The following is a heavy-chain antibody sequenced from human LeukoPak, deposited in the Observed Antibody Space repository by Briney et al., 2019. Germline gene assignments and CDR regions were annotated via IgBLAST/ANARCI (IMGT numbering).Heavy chain of an antibody. D-gene: IGHD1-26*01. CDR1: GGSFSGYY. V-gene: IGHV4-34*01. CDR2: INHSGST. J-gene: IGHJ4*02. CDR3: ARLIVGATDFDY. Sequence: SETLSLACAVYGGSFSGYYWSWIRQPPGKGLEWIGEINHSGSTSYNPSLKSRVTISVDTSKNQFSLKLSSVTAADTAVYYCARLIVGATDFDYWGQGTLVTVSS.